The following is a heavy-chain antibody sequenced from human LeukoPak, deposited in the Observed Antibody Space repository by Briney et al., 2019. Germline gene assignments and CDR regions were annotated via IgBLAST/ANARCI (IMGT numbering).Heavy chain of an antibody. CDR2: INHSGST. V-gene: IGHV4-39*07. D-gene: IGHD5-18*01. CDR3: ARGRGYSYGDFDY. Sequence: PSETLSLTCTVSGNSISSGDNYWSWIRQPPGKGLEWIGEINHSGSTNYNPSLKSRVTISVDTSKNQFSLKLSSVTAADTAVYYCARGRGYSYGDFDYWGQGTLVTVTS. CDR1: GNSISSGDNY. J-gene: IGHJ4*02.